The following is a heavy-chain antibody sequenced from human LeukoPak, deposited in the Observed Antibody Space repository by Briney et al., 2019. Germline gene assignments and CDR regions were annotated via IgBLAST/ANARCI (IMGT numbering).Heavy chain of an antibody. Sequence: GGSLRLSCAASGFTFSSYAMSWVRQAPGKGLEWVSSISSSSSYIYYADSVKGRFTISRDNAKNSLYLQMNSLRAEDTAVYYCARTPGDYDFWSAHPGYWGQGTLVTVSS. V-gene: IGHV3-21*01. D-gene: IGHD3-3*01. CDR3: ARTPGDYDFWSAHPGY. J-gene: IGHJ4*02. CDR2: ISSSSSYI. CDR1: GFTFSSYA.